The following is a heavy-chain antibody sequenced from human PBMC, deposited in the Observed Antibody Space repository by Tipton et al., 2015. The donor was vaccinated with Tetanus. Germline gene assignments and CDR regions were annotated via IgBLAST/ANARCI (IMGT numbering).Heavy chain of an antibody. J-gene: IGHJ4*02. CDR2: IIPMFGSA. Sequence: QSGPEVKKPGSSVKVSCKTSGGTLSSYAITWVRQAPGQGLEWMGGIIPMFGSANYAQKFQDRVTITADTSTSTVYMELSSLKSDDTATYYCARGGSKYDFWSGYYMDHWGQGTPVTVSS. V-gene: IGHV1-69*06. CDR1: GGTLSSYA. CDR3: ARGGSKYDFWSGYYMDH. D-gene: IGHD3-3*01.